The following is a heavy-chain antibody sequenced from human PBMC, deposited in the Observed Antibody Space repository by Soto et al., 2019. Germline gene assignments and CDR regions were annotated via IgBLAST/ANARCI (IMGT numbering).Heavy chain of an antibody. CDR1: GFTFSSYS. CDR3: ARASTMVRGVPTQPNAFDI. CDR2: ISSSSSYI. Sequence: GESLKISCAASGFTFSSYSMNWVRQAPGKGLEWVSSISSSSSYIYYADSVKGRFTISRDNAKNSLYLQMNSLRAEDTAVYYCARASTMVRGVPTQPNAFDIWGQGTMVT. V-gene: IGHV3-21*01. J-gene: IGHJ3*02. D-gene: IGHD3-10*01.